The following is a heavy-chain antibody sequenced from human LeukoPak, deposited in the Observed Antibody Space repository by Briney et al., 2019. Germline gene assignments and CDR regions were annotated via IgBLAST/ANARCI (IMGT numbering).Heavy chain of an antibody. CDR1: GGSFSGYY. D-gene: IGHD2-2*01. V-gene: IGHV4-34*01. Sequence: SETLSLTCAVYGGSFSGYYWSWIRQPPGKGLEWIGEINHSRSINYNPSLKSRVTLSVDRSKNRFSLNLTSVTAADTAVYYCARGLGVPARTGDDYWGQGTLVTVSS. CDR3: ARGLGVPARTGDDY. CDR2: INHSRSI. J-gene: IGHJ4*02.